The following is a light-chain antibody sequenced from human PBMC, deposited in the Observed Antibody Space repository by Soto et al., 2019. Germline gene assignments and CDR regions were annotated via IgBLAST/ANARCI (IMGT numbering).Light chain of an antibody. CDR2: AAA. CDR3: QQSDSTPYT. J-gene: IGKJ2*01. CDR1: QSISSY. Sequence: DIQMTQSPSSLSASVGDRVTITCRASQSISSYLNWYRQKPGKAPKLLIYAAASLQSGFPSRFSGSGSGTDFTLTSGSLQPEDFATYYRQQSDSTPYTFGQGTQLQIK. V-gene: IGKV1-39*01.